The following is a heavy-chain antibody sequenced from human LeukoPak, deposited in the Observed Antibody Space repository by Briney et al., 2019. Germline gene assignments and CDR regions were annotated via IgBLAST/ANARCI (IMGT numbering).Heavy chain of an antibody. J-gene: IGHJ4*02. CDR2: ISYDGSNK. D-gene: IGHD4-17*01. CDR1: GFTFSSYA. CDR3: ARDAPATDYGDYYFDY. V-gene: IGHV3-30*04. Sequence: GGSLRLSCAASGFTFSSYAMHWVRQAPGKGLEWVAVISYDGSNKYYADSVKGRFTISRDNSKNTLYLQMNSLRAEDTAVYYCARDAPATDYGDYYFDYWGQGTLVTVSS.